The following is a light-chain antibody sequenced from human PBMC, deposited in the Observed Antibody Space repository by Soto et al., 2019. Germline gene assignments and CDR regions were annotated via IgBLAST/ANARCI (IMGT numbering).Light chain of an antibody. CDR1: SSDIVGYNS. V-gene: IGLV2-14*01. J-gene: IGLJ1*01. Sequence: QSVLTQPASVSGSPGQSITISCTGTSSDIVGYNSVSWYQQHPGRAPRLIIYEVTNRPSGVSNRFSASKSGNTASLTISGLQAEEEADYYCTSYTPIVTLGSVFGTGTKVTVL. CDR3: TSYTPIVTLGSV. CDR2: EVT.